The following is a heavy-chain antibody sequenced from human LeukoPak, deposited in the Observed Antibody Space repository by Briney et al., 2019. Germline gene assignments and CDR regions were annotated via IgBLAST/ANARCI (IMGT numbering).Heavy chain of an antibody. V-gene: IGHV4-59*01. J-gene: IGHJ4*02. CDR1: GGSISSYF. CDR2: IYYSGST. Sequence: PSETLSLTCTVSGGSISSYFWSWIRQPPGQGLEWIGYIYYSGSTNYNPSLKSRVTISVDTSKNQFSLKLTSVTAADTAVYYCARVLLRYSFAYWGERAVVSVSS. CDR3: ARVLLRYSFAY.